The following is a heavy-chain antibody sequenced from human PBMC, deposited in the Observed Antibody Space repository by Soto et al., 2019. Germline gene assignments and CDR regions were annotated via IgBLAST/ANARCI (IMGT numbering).Heavy chain of an antibody. CDR1: GFTFSSYG. J-gene: IGHJ3*02. CDR2: IWYDGSNK. CDR3: ARAGNYGDYVVHAFDI. V-gene: IGHV3-33*01. D-gene: IGHD4-17*01. Sequence: GGSLRLSCAASGFTFSSYGMHWVRQAPGKGLEWVAVIWYDGSNKYYADSVKGRFTISRDNSKNTLYLQMNSLRAEDTAVYYCARAGNYGDYVVHAFDIWGQGTMVTVSS.